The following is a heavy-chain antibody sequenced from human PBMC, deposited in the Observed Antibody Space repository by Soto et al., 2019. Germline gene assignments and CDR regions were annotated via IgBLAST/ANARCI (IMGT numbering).Heavy chain of an antibody. Sequence: EVQLVESGGGLVQPGGSLRLSCVASGFSFNDHYMDWVRQATGKGLEWVGRRRNKANSYSTDYAASVKGRFTISRDDPETSLHLQMNSLKMEDTAVYYGARGVVIMNSYSGWDVWGQGTTVTVSS. CDR2: RRNKANSYST. V-gene: IGHV3-72*01. D-gene: IGHD3-9*01. CDR1: GFSFNDHY. CDR3: ARGVVIMNSYSGWDV. J-gene: IGHJ6*02.